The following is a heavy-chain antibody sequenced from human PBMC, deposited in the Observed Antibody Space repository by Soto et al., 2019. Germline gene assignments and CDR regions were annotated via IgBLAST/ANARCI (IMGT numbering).Heavy chain of an antibody. V-gene: IGHV1-69*13. CDR2: IIPIFGTA. CDR3: ARDGYYDILTPRNYGMDV. CDR1: GYTFTSYG. Sequence: SVKVSCKASGYTFTSYGISWVRQALGQGLEWMGGIIPIFGTANYAQKFQGRVTITADESTSTAYMELSSLRSEDTAVYYCARDGYYDILTPRNYGMDVWGQGTTVTVSS. D-gene: IGHD3-9*01. J-gene: IGHJ6*02.